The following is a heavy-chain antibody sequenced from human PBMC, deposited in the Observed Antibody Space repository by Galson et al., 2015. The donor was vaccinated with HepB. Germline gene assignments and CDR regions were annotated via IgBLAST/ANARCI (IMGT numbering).Heavy chain of an antibody. J-gene: IGHJ4*02. CDR2: ISAYNGNT. CDR3: ARDLYDFGDY. CDR1: GYTFTTYG. V-gene: IGHV1-18*01. Sequence: SVKVSCKASGYTFTTYGVSWVRQAPGQGLEWMGWISAYNGNTNYAQKFQGRVTMTTDTSTSTAYMELRSLTSDDTAVYYCARDLYDFGDYWGQGTLVTVSS. D-gene: IGHD3-3*01.